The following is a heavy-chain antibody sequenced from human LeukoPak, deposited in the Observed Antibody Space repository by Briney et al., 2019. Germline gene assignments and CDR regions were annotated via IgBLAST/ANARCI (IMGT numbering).Heavy chain of an antibody. CDR2: IYYGGST. Sequence: SETLSLTCTVSGGFVSSGSYYWSWIRQPPGKGLEWIGYIYYGGSTNYNPSLKSRVTISVDTSKNQFSLKLSSVTAADTAVYYCASSRAGTPFDYWGQGTLVTVSS. CDR3: ASSRAGTPFDY. J-gene: IGHJ4*02. D-gene: IGHD6-19*01. CDR1: GGFVSSGSYY. V-gene: IGHV4-61*01.